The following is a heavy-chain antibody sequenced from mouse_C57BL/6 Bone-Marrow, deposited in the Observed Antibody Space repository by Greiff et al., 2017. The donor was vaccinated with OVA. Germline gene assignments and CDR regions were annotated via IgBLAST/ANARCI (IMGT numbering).Heavy chain of an antibody. CDR1: GYTFTSYW. CDR3: ARSGEGYVRGYAMDY. J-gene: IGHJ4*01. V-gene: IGHV1-55*01. Sequence: VQLQQPGAELVKPGASVKLSCKASGYTFTSYWITWVKQRPGQGLEWIGDIYPGSGSTNYNEKFKSKATLTVDTSSSTAYMQLSSLTSEDSAVYYCARSGEGYVRGYAMDYWGQGTSVTVSS. D-gene: IGHD2-2*01. CDR2: IYPGSGST.